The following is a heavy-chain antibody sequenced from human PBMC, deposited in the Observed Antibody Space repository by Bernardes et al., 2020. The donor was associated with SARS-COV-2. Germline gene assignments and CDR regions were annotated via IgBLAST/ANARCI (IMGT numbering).Heavy chain of an antibody. V-gene: IGHV3-21*01. CDR2: ITSSGTYI. D-gene: IGHD3-22*01. Sequence: GSLSPSRSGPQFTLSAYSINWVRPAPGKGLEWVSSITSSGTYIYYSDSGRGRFTISRDNGKNSLYLQMNSLRAEDTAMYYCATNTYYYDTTGFADAFDLWGQGTMVTVSS. J-gene: IGHJ3*01. CDR1: QFTLSAYS. CDR3: ATNTYYYDTTGFADAFDL.